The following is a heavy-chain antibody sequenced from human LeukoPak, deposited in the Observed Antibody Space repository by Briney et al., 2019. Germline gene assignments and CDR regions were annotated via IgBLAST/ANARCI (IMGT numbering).Heavy chain of an antibody. J-gene: IGHJ6*02. D-gene: IGHD3-10*01. CDR2: MSADGINT. Sequence: PGTSLRLSCKASGFIFNDYAMHWVRQAPGKGLEWVAVMSADGINTFYAASVRGRFTISRDNAKNSLHLQMNSLRAEDTAVYYCAIPPLSGTGSSRPLAEMDVWGQGTTVTVSS. CDR3: AIPPLSGTGSSRPLAEMDV. V-gene: IGHV3-30-3*01. CDR1: GFIFNDYA.